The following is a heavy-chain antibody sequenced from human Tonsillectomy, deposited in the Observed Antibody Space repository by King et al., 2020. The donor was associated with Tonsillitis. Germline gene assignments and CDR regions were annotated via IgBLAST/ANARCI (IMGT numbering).Heavy chain of an antibody. CDR3: ASSRRLPTFYFAS. V-gene: IGHV1-69*06. Sequence: VQLVESGAEVKKPGSSVKVSCKASGGTFSSYAITWLRQAPGQGLEWMGEIIPMFGKANYGQKFQDRVTITADKSTSTAFMGLSSLRSEDTALYYCASSRRLPTFYFASGGQGTLVTVSS. J-gene: IGHJ4*02. CDR1: GGTFSSYA. D-gene: IGHD2-2*01. CDR2: IIPMFGKA.